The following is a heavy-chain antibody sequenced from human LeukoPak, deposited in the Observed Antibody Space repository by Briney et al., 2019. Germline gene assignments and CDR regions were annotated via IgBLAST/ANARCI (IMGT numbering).Heavy chain of an antibody. Sequence: GSLRLSCAASGFTFSSYEMNWVRQAPGKGLEWVSYISSSGTTIYYADSVKGRFTISRDNAKNSLYLQMSGLRAEDTAVYYCARSAFALDYWGQGTLVTVSS. CDR1: GFTFSSYE. V-gene: IGHV3-48*03. J-gene: IGHJ4*02. D-gene: IGHD3-10*01. CDR2: ISSSGTTI. CDR3: ARSAFALDY.